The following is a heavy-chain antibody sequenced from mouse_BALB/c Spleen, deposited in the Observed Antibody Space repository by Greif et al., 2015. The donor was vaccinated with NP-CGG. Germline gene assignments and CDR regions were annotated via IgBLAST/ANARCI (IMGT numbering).Heavy chain of an antibody. V-gene: IGHV1-14*01. J-gene: IGHJ3*01. CDR1: GYTFTSYV. CDR2: INPYNDGT. CDR3: ASWGLLRSY. Sequence: EVKLMESGPEQVKPGASVKMSCKASGYTFTSYVMHWVKQKPGQGLEWIGYINPYNDGTKYNEKFRGKATLTSDKSSSTAYMELSSLTSEDSAVYYCASWGLLRSYWGQGTLVTVS. D-gene: IGHD2-3*01.